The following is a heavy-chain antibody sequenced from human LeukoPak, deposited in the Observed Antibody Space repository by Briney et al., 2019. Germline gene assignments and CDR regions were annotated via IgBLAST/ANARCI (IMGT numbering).Heavy chain of an antibody. D-gene: IGHD6-19*01. J-gene: IGHJ4*02. CDR1: GFTFSSYS. CDR2: ISSSSSSTI. CDR3: ATYSSGWNDFDY. Sequence: GGSLRLSCAASGFTFSSYSMNWVRQAPGKGLEWVSYISSSSSSTIYYADSVKGRFTISRDNAKSSLYLQMNSLRDEDTAVYYCATYSSGWNDFDYWGQGTLVTVSS. V-gene: IGHV3-48*02.